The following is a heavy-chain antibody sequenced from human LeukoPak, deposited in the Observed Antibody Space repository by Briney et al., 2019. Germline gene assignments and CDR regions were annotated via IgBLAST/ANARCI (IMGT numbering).Heavy chain of an antibody. CDR3: ARRGCSGGSCYSTLMYYFDY. V-gene: IGHV4-59*08. CDR2: IYYSGST. D-gene: IGHD2-15*01. Sequence: SETLSLTCTVSGGSISSYYWSWIRQPPGKGLEWIGYIYYSGSTNYNPSLKSRVTISVDTSKNQFSLKLSSVTAADTAVYYCARRGCSGGSCYSTLMYYFDYWGQGTLVTVSS. J-gene: IGHJ4*02. CDR1: GGSISSYY.